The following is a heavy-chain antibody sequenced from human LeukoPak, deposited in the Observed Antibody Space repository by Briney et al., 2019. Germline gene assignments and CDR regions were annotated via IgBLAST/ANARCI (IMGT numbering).Heavy chain of an antibody. J-gene: IGHJ4*02. CDR1: GFTFDDYG. V-gene: IGHV3-20*04. CDR3: AREEAYCGGDCYSWYFDY. Sequence: GGSLRLSCAASGFTFDDYGMSCVRQAPGKGLEWVSGINWNGGSTGYADSVKGRFTISRDNAKNSLYLQMNSLRAEDTALYYCAREEAYCGGDCYSWYFDYWGQGTLVTVSS. D-gene: IGHD2-21*02. CDR2: INWNGGST.